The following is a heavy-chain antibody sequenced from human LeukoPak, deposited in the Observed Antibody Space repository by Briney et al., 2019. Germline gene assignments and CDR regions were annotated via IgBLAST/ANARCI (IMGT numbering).Heavy chain of an antibody. D-gene: IGHD3-9*01. CDR1: GFTFGDYA. V-gene: IGHV3-49*04. CDR2: IRSKAYGGTT. J-gene: IGHJ4*02. CDR3: TRAREGYDILTGYFL. Sequence: GGSLRLSCTASGFTFGDYAMSWVRQAPGKGLEWVGFIRSKAYGGTTEYAASVKGRFTISRDDSKGIAYQQMNSLKTEDTAVYYCTRAREGYDILTGYFLWGQGTLVTVSS.